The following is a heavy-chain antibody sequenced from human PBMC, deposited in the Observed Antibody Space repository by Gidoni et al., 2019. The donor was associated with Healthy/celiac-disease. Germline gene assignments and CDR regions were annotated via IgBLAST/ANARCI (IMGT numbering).Heavy chain of an antibody. Sequence: QVQLVQSGAEVKKPGASVKVSCKASGYTFHGYYMHWVRQAPGQGLEWRGWINPNSGGTNYAQKFQGRVTMTRDTSISTAYMELSRLRSDDTAVYYCARDEFYGSGSIGFDYWGQGTLVTVSS. CDR1: GYTFHGYY. V-gene: IGHV1-2*02. D-gene: IGHD3-10*01. J-gene: IGHJ4*02. CDR3: ARDEFYGSGSIGFDY. CDR2: INPNSGGT.